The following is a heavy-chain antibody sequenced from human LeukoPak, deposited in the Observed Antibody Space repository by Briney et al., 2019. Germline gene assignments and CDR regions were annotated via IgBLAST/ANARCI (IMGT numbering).Heavy chain of an antibody. CDR1: GFTFSSYA. V-gene: IGHV3-23*01. Sequence: PGGSLRLSCAASGFTFSSYAMSWVRQAPGKGLEWVSAISGSGGSTYYADSVKGRFTISRDNSKNTLYLQMNSLRAEDTAVYYCAKGDRITIFGVVLGEPYGMDVWGQGTTVTVSS. D-gene: IGHD3-3*01. CDR2: ISGSGGST. J-gene: IGHJ6*02. CDR3: AKGDRITIFGVVLGEPYGMDV.